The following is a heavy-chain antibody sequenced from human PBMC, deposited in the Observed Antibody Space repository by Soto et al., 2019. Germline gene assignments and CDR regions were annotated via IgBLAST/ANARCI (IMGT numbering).Heavy chain of an antibody. CDR1: GFTFSSYA. CDR2: IYNGGST. J-gene: IGHJ3*02. CDR3: ARGSSGYGYDAFDI. D-gene: IGHD5-12*01. Sequence: GGSLRLSCAASGFTFSSYAMSWVRQAPGKGLEWVSVIYNGGSTYYADSVKGRFTISRDNSKDTLYLQMNSLRAEDTAVYYCARGSSGYGYDAFDIWGQGTMVTVSS. V-gene: IGHV3-66*01.